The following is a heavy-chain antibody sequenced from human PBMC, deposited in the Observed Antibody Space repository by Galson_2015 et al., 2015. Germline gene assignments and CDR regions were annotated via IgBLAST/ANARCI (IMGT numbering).Heavy chain of an antibody. CDR1: GGSIRSYY. D-gene: IGHD2-2*01. CDR2: IYYSGSP. J-gene: IGHJ4*02. CDR3: ARGSQLPLG. V-gene: IGHV4-59*01. Sequence: ETLSLTCTVSGGSIRSYYWSWIRQPPGKGLEWIGYIYYSGSPNYNPSLKSRVTISVDTSKNQFSLKMSSVTAADTAVYYCARGSQLPLGWGQGTLVTVSS.